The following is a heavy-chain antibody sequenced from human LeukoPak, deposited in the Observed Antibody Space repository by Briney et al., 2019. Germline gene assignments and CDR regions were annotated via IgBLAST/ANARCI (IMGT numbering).Heavy chain of an antibody. CDR1: GYTFTSYG. J-gene: IGHJ4*02. CDR3: ARDRIAARPDGPDY. CDR2: ISAYNGNS. Sequence: ASVKVSCKASGYTFTSYGISWVRQAPGQGLEWMGWISAYNGNSHYTQKFQGRVTMTTDTSTSTAYMELRSLRSDDTAVYYCARDRIAARPDGPDYWGQGTLVTVSS. V-gene: IGHV1-18*01. D-gene: IGHD6-6*01.